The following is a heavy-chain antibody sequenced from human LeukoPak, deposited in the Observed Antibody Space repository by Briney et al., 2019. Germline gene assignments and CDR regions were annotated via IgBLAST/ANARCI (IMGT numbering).Heavy chain of an antibody. J-gene: IGHJ6*02. Sequence: GESLKISCTGSGYRFTSYWIGWVRQMPGKGLECMGSIYPGDSDTRYSPPFQRQVSISVDKSISTAYLPWSSLEASGTAIYYCARSPSTLTTLGDYYFGMDVWGQGTTVTVSS. D-gene: IGHD4-17*01. V-gene: IGHV5-51*01. CDR3: ARSPSTLTTLGDYYFGMDV. CDR2: IYPGDSDT. CDR1: GYRFTSYW.